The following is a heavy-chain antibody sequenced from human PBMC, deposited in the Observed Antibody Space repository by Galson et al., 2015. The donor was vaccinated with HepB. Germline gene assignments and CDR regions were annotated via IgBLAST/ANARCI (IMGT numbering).Heavy chain of an antibody. D-gene: IGHD4-11*01. CDR2: ISSGSSII. CDR1: GFTFGAYS. CDR3: ARGAFHTVTSHSDS. J-gene: IGHJ4*02. V-gene: IGHV3-48*02. Sequence: SLRLSCAVSGFTFGAYSMNWVRQAPGKGLEWVSYISSGSSIIYYADSVKGRFTISRDNAENSLYLQMNSLRDEDTAVYYCARGAFHTVTSHSDSWGQGTLVTVSS.